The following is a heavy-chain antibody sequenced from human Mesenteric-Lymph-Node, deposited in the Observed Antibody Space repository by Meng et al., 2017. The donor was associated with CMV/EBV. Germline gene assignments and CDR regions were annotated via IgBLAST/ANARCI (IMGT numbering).Heavy chain of an antibody. CDR2: IYHSGST. D-gene: IGHD2-2*01. CDR1: SISSSSW. Sequence: SISSSSWGSWVRQPPGKGLEWIGEIYHSGSTNYNPSLKSRVTVSIDTSKNQFSLRLTSVTAADTAVYYCAKGPVVPPASDYYAMDVWGQGTTVTVSS. V-gene: IGHV4-4*02. CDR3: AKGPVVPPASDYYAMDV. J-gene: IGHJ6*02.